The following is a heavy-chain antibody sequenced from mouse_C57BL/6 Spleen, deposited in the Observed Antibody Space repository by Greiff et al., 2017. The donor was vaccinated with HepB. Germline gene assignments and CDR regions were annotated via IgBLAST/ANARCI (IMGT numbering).Heavy chain of an antibody. CDR2: IYPGDGDT. J-gene: IGHJ2*01. V-gene: IGHV1-82*01. Sequence: QVQLKESGPELVKPGASVKISCKASGYAFSSSWMNWVKQRPGKGLEWIGRIYPGDGDTNYNGKFKGKATLTADKSSSTAYMQLSSLTSEDSAVYFCARKVWDKDYFDYWGQGTTLTVSS. D-gene: IGHD4-1*01. CDR3: ARKVWDKDYFDY. CDR1: GYAFSSSW.